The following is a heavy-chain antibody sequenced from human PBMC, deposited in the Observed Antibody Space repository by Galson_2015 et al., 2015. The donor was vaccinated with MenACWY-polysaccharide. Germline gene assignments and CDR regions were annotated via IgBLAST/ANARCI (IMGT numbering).Heavy chain of an antibody. V-gene: IGHV3-11*01. CDR2: ISKSGDSI. Sequence: SLRLSCAASGFSLGACYMNWIRQAPGKGLEWLSYISKSGDSIYYGDSVKGRFAISRDNAKNSLYLQLNSLEVEDTAIYYCARGLSGLDAWGQGTTVTVSS. J-gene: IGHJ6*02. CDR1: GFSLGACY. CDR3: ARGLSGLDA.